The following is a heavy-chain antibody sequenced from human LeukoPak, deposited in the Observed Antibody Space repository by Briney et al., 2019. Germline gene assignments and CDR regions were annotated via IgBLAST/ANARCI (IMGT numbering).Heavy chain of an antibody. V-gene: IGHV3-48*01. CDR2: ISSSSSTI. D-gene: IGHD4-23*01. J-gene: IGHJ4*02. Sequence: PGGSLRLSCAASGFTFSTYSMNWVRQAPGKGLDWVSYISSSSSTIYYADSVKGRFTISRDSAKNSLYLQMNGLRADDTAIYYCVKDPFYGGNPLYYFHYWGQGTLVTVSS. CDR3: VKDPFYGGNPLYYFHY. CDR1: GFTFSTYS.